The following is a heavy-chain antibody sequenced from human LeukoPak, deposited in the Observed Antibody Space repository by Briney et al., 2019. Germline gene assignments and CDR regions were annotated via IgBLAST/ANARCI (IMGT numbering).Heavy chain of an antibody. V-gene: IGHV3-11*04. CDR2: ISSSGSTI. D-gene: IGHD5-24*01. J-gene: IGHJ5*02. CDR1: GFTFSDYY. CDR3: ARVHGMTHNPWFDP. Sequence: GGSLRLSCAASGFTFSDYYMSWIRQAPGKGLEWVSYISSSGSTIYYADSVKGRFTISRDNAQNSLYLQMNSLRAEDTAVYYCARVHGMTHNPWFDPWGQGTLVTVSS.